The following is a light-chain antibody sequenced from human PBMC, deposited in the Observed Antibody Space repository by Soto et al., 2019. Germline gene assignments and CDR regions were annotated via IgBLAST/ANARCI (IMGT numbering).Light chain of an antibody. CDR3: SSYAGSNNDV. V-gene: IGLV2-8*01. Sequence: QSALTQPPSASGSPGQPVTISCTGTSSDVGGYNYVSWYQQHPGKAPKLIIHEVSKRPSGVPDRFSGSKSGNTASLTVSGLQTEDEADYYCSSYAGSNNDVFGTGTKVTVL. CDR2: EVS. J-gene: IGLJ1*01. CDR1: SSDVGGYNY.